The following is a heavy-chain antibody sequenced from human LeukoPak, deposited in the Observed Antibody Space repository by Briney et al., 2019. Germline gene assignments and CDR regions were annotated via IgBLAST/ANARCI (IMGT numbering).Heavy chain of an antibody. Sequence: SETLSLTCTVSSGSISSGGYYWSWIRQPPGKGLEWIGYIYHSGSTYYNPSLKSRVTISVDRSKNQFSLKLSSVTAADTAVYYCASNHYYDSSGSFDYWGQGTLVTVSS. CDR3: ASNHYYDSSGSFDY. D-gene: IGHD3-22*01. J-gene: IGHJ4*02. CDR1: SGSISSGGYY. CDR2: IYHSGST. V-gene: IGHV4-30-2*01.